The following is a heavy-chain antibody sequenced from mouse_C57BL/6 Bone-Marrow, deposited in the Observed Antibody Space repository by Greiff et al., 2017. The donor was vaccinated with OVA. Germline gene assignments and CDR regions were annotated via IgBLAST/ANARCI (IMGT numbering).Heavy chain of an antibody. CDR2: IDPSDSYT. CDR1: GYTFTSYW. V-gene: IGHV1-50*01. J-gene: IGHJ3*01. Sequence: VQLQQPGAELVKPGASVKLSCKASGYTFTSYWMQWVKQRPGQGLEWIGEIDPSDSYTNYNQKFKGKATLTVDTSSSTAYMQLNNLTSEDSAVYYCASAVFAYWGQGTLVTVSA. CDR3: ASAVFAY.